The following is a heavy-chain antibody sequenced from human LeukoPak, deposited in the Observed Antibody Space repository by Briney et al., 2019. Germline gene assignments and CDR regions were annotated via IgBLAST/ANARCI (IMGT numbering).Heavy chain of an antibody. CDR1: GFTFSSYS. V-gene: IGHV3-21*01. D-gene: IGHD6-13*01. CDR3: ARDPDLGYGFVAFDI. Sequence: GGPLRLSCAASGFTFSSYSMNWVRQAPGKGLEWVSSISSSSSYIYYADSVKGRFTISRDNAKNSLYQQMNSLRAEDTAVYYCARDPDLGYGFVAFDIWGQGTMVTVSS. J-gene: IGHJ3*02. CDR2: ISSSSSYI.